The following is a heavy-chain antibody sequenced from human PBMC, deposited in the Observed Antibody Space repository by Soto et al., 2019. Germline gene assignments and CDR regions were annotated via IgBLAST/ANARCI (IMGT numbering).Heavy chain of an antibody. CDR2: IGPESGGT. V-gene: IGHV1-2*02. CDR1: GYTFTGYY. J-gene: IGHJ4*01. Sequence: ASVKVSCKASGYTFTGYYIHWVRQAPEQGPEWMGAIGPESGGTRYAQKFQGRVTMTRDTSISAAYMELSRLRSDDTAVYYCERDFGGALKGPLAYW. CDR3: ERDFGGALKGPLAY. D-gene: IGHD3-3*01.